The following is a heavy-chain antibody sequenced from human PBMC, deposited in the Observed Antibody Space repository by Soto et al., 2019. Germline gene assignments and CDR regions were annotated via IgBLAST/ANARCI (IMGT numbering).Heavy chain of an antibody. V-gene: IGHV3-53*01. CDR1: VFTVISTY. D-gene: IGHD5-12*01. J-gene: IGHJ4*02. Sequence: PGWSLGLSCAYSVFTVISTYIRWVSKAPGKGLECVSIIYSGGSTFYADSVKGRFTIARENYKNTLYLQMNSLRAEDTAVYYCARGVPITPGTFDYRGLGTLVTISS. CDR3: ARGVPITPGTFDY. CDR2: IYSGGST.